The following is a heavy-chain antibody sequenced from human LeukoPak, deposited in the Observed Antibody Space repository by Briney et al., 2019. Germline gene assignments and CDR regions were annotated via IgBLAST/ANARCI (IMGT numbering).Heavy chain of an antibody. Sequence: GGSLRLSCAASGFTFSSYSMNWVRQAPGKGLEWVSSISSSSSYIYYADSVKGRFTISRDNSKNTLYLQMNSLRAEDTAVYYCAGSAAPDAFDIWGQGTMVTVSS. CDR2: ISSSSSYI. CDR3: AGSAAPDAFDI. D-gene: IGHD2-15*01. J-gene: IGHJ3*02. V-gene: IGHV3-21*01. CDR1: GFTFSSYS.